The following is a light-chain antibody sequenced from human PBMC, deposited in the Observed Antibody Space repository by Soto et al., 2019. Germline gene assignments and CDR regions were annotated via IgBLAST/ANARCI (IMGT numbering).Light chain of an antibody. V-gene: IGKV3-11*01. CDR2: DAS. J-gene: IGKJ4*01. CDR3: QQRSNWPPKLT. Sequence: EIVLTQSPATLSLSPGERATLSCRASQSVSSYLAWYQQKPGQAPRLLIYDASNRATGIPARFCGSGSGTDFTLTISSLEPEDFAVYYCQQRSNWPPKLTFGGGTKVEIK. CDR1: QSVSSY.